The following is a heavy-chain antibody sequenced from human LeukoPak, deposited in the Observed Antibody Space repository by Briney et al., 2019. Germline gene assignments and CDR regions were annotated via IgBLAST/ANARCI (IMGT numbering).Heavy chain of an antibody. CDR3: ARDPRGPTGYDRSDRDPFDY. Sequence: GGSLRLSGAASGFIFSSNYMSGVRQAPGKGLEGCSVIYRGGSTYYADSVKGRFTISRDNSKNTMYLQIHSLRPEDTAVYHCARDPRGPTGYDRSDRDPFDYWGQGPLVIVSS. CDR1: GFIFSSNY. CDR2: IYRGGST. J-gene: IGHJ4*02. D-gene: IGHD3-22*01. V-gene: IGHV3-53*05.